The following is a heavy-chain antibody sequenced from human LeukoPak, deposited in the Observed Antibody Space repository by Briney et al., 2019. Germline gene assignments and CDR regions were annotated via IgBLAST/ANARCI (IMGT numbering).Heavy chain of an antibody. V-gene: IGHV4-31*03. CDR1: GGSISSGGYY. Sequence: PSETLSLTCTVSGGSISSGGYYWSWIRQQPGKGLEWIGYSHYSGTTYYNTSLKSRVAISVDTSKNQFPLKLSSVTAADTAVYYCARDGPTSVLWGQGTLVTVSS. J-gene: IGHJ4*02. CDR3: ARDGPTSVL. D-gene: IGHD1-1*01. CDR2: SHYSGTT.